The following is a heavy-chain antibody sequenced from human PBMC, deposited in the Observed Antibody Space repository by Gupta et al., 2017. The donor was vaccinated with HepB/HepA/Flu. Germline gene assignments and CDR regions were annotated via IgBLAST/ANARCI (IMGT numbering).Heavy chain of an antibody. D-gene: IGHD4-11*01. Sequence: QVQLQESGPGLVKPSEPLSLTCSVSGDSVNNYYWNWIRQPPGKGLEWIGHISYSGGTIYNPSLNSRVTISLDTSRNQFSLRLVSVTAADTALYYCARRRAMVTTVTSETWAWLDPWGQGTPVIVSS. V-gene: IGHV4-59*08. CDR1: GDSVNNYY. CDR2: ISYSGGT. CDR3: ARRRAMVTTVTSETWAWLDP. J-gene: IGHJ5*02.